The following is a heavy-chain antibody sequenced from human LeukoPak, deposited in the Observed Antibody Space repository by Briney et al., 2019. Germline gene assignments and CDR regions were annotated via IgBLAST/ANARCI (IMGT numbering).Heavy chain of an antibody. D-gene: IGHD3-10*01. CDR1: GFTFSTYG. V-gene: IGHV3-30*02. J-gene: IGHJ4*02. CDR2: IWYDGNNK. Sequence: GGSLRLSCAASGFTFSTYGMQWVRQAPGKGLEWVAFIWYDGNNKYYADSVKGRFTISRDNSKNTLYLQMNSLRAEDTAVYYCATDQMYYYGSRSYSPFNHWGQGTLVTVSS. CDR3: ATDQMYYYGSRSYSPFNH.